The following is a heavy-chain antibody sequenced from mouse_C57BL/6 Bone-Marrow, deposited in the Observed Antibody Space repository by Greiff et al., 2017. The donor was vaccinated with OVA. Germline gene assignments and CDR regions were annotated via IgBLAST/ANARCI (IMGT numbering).Heavy chain of an antibody. CDR1: GFTFSDYY. V-gene: IGHV5-16*01. J-gene: IGHJ2*01. Sequence: EVQVVESEGGLVQPGSSMKLSCTASGFTFSDYYMAWVRQVPEKGLEWVANINYDGSSTYYLDSLKSRFIISRDNAKNILYLQMSSLKSEDTATYYCARALITTVVASFDYWGQGTTLTVSS. CDR2: INYDGSST. CDR3: ARALITTVVASFDY. D-gene: IGHD1-1*01.